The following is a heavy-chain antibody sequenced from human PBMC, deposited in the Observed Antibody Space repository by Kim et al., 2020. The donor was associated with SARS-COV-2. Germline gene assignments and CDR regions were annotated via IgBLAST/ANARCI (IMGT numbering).Heavy chain of an antibody. CDR1: GGSFSGYY. Sequence: SETLSLTCAVYGGSFSGYYWSWIRQPPGKGLEWIGEINHSGSTNYNPSLKSRVTISVDTSKNQFSLKLSSVTAADTAVYYCARALTYFDYAIDYWGQGTLVTVSS. V-gene: IGHV4-34*01. CDR2: INHSGST. CDR3: ARALTYFDYAIDY. D-gene: IGHD3-9*01. J-gene: IGHJ4*02.